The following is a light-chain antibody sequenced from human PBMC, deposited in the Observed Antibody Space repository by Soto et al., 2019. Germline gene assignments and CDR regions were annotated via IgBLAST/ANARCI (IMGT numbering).Light chain of an antibody. CDR3: QQYYSYPPWT. V-gene: IGKV1-8*01. Sequence: AIRMTQSPSSFSASTGDRVTITCRASQGSSSYLAWYQQKPGKAPKLLIYAASTLQSGVPSRFSGSGSGTDFTLTINCLQSEDFATYYCQQYYSYPPWTFGQGTKVEIK. J-gene: IGKJ1*01. CDR2: AAS. CDR1: QGSSSY.